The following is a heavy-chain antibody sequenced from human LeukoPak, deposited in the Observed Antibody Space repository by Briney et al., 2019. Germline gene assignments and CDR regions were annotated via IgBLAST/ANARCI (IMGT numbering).Heavy chain of an antibody. CDR2: IYASGST. D-gene: IGHD2/OR15-2a*01. V-gene: IGHV4-4*07. CDR1: GGSISNYY. J-gene: IGHJ4*02. CDR3: ARDFYGDDGHHPFDY. Sequence: PSETLSLTCSVSGGSISNYYWNWLRQPAGRGLEWIGRIYASGSTNYNPSLKSRVTISMDKSKNYFSLNLKSVTAADTAFYYCARDFYGDDGHHPFDYWGQGIQVTVSS.